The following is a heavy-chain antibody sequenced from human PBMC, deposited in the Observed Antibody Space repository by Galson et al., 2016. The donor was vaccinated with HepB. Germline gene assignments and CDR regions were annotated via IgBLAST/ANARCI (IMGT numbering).Heavy chain of an antibody. J-gene: IGHJ6*02. CDR1: GFSVSRNY. CDR3: ARVLLYYYGMDV. CDR2: IYNDGSI. Sequence: SLRLSCAASGFSVSRNYMTWVRQAPGKGLEWVSVIYNDGSIYYAGAVKGRFTISRDNSKNTLYLQMNSLRAEDTAVYHCARVLLYYYGMDVWGQGTTVTVSS. V-gene: IGHV3-53*01.